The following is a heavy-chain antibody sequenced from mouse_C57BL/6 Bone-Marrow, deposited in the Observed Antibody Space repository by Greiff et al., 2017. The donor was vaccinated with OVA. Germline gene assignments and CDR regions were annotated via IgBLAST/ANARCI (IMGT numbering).Heavy chain of an antibody. V-gene: IGHV1-74*01. D-gene: IGHD1-1*01. CDR1: GYTFTSYW. CDR2: ILPSDSAT. Sequence: QVQLQQPGAELVKPGASVKVSCKASGYTFTSYWMHWVKQRPGQGLEWIGRILPSDSATNSNHKFKGKGTLTVDKSSSTAYMQLSSLRSEDSAVYYCAIAIYYYGSSYWFAYWGQGTLVTVSA. CDR3: AIAIYYYGSSYWFAY. J-gene: IGHJ3*01.